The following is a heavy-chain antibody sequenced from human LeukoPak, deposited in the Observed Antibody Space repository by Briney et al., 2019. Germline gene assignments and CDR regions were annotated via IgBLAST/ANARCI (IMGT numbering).Heavy chain of an antibody. CDR3: ARTDYALAVAGQYYFDY. CDR1: GGSICSHY. J-gene: IGHJ4*02. Sequence: SETLSLTCTVSGGSICSHYWSWIRQPPGKGLEWIGYIYYSGSTNYNPSLKSRVTISVDTSKNQFSLKLSSVTAADTAVYYCARTDYALAVAGQYYFDYWGQGTLVTVSS. V-gene: IGHV4-59*11. CDR2: IYYSGST. D-gene: IGHD6-19*01.